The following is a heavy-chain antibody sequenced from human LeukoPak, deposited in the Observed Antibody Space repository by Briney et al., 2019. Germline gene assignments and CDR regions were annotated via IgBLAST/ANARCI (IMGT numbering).Heavy chain of an antibody. J-gene: IGHJ4*02. CDR1: GFTFSNYW. CDR2: IDNAGRIT. V-gene: IGHV3-74*03. CDR3: VRSAFDAGSGNYYDY. Sequence: PGGSLRLSCAASGFTFSNYWIHWVRQAPGKGLVWVSRIDNAGRITTYADSVKGRFTISRDNAENTLYLQMNSLRVEDTAVYYCVRSAFDAGSGNYYDYRGQGTLVTVSS. D-gene: IGHD3-22*01.